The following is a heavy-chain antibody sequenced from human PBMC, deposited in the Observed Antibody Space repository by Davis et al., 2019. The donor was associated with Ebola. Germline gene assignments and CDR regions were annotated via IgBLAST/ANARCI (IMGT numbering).Heavy chain of an antibody. Sequence: ASVKVSCKASGYTFTSYDINWVRQATGQGLEWMGWISAYNGNTNYAQKLQGRVTMTTDTSTSTAYMELRSLRSDDTAVYYCARDGYFDWLLYSVGWFDPWGQGTLVTVSS. D-gene: IGHD3-9*01. V-gene: IGHV1-18*01. CDR3: ARDGYFDWLLYSVGWFDP. J-gene: IGHJ5*02. CDR1: GYTFTSYD. CDR2: ISAYNGNT.